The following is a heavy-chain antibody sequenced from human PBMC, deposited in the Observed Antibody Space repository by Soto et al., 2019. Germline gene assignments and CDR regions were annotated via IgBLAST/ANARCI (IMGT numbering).Heavy chain of an antibody. CDR2: INSDGSST. Sequence: GGSLRLSCAASGFTFSSYWMHWVRQAPGKGLVWVSRINSDGSSTSYADSVKGRFTISRDNAKNTLYQQMNSLRAEDTAVDYCARDLDSNYPLHYYYYYYYGMDVWGQGTTVTVSS. CDR3: ARDLDSNYPLHYYYYYYYGMDV. CDR1: GFTFSSYW. D-gene: IGHD4-4*01. V-gene: IGHV3-74*01. J-gene: IGHJ6*02.